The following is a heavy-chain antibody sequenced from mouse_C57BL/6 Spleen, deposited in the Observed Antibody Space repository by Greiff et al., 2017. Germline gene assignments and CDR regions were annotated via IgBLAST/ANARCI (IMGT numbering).Heavy chain of an antibody. D-gene: IGHD3-2*02. J-gene: IGHJ4*01. CDR1: GYSFTDYN. CDR3: ARWGQRRPPYAMDY. V-gene: IGHV1-39*01. Sequence: LVESGPELVKPGASVKISCKASGYSFTDYNMNWVKQSNGKSLEWIGVINPNYGTTSYNQKFKGKATLTVDQSSSTAYMQLNSLTSEDSAVYYCARWGQRRPPYAMDYWGQGTSVTVSS. CDR2: INPNYGTT.